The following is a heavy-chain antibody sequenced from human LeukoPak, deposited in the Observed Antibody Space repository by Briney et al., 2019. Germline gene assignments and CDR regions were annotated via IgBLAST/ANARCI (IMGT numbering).Heavy chain of an antibody. V-gene: IGHV3-74*01. Sequence: GGSLRLSCVASEFTFSIYWIHWVRQAPGKGLVWVSRIRGDGIVTNYADSVEGRFTVSRDNAKNTVHLQMNSLRDDDTAVYYCARASPADFNLWGRGTLVTVSS. CDR3: ARASPADFNL. CDR1: EFTFSIYW. CDR2: IRGDGIVT. J-gene: IGHJ2*01.